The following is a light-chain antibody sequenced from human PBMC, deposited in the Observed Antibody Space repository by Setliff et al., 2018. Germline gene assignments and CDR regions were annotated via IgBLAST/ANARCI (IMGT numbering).Light chain of an antibody. CDR3: SAYTSSSTYV. CDR1: IGDVGAYDF. Sequence: QSALAQPASVSGSPGQSITIPCSGTIGDVGAYDFVSWYQHHPGKAPKLVIYEVTNRPSGISNRFSGSKSGNSASLIISGLQAEDEADYYCSAYTSSSTYVFGTGTKVTVL. CDR2: EVT. J-gene: IGLJ1*01. V-gene: IGLV2-14*01.